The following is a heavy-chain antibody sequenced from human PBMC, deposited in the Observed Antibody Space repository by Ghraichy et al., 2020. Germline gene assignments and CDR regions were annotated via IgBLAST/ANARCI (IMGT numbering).Heavy chain of an antibody. D-gene: IGHD2-15*01. CDR3: ARVGEGFCSGGSCYNTGYYYYGIDV. Sequence: GESLNISCAASGFTFSSYSMNWVRQAPGKGLEWVSSISSSSSYIYYADSVKGRFTISRDNAKNSLYLQMNSLRAEDTAVYYCARVGEGFCSGGSCYNTGYYYYGIDVWGQGATVTFSS. V-gene: IGHV3-21*01. CDR2: ISSSSSYI. CDR1: GFTFSSYS. J-gene: IGHJ6*02.